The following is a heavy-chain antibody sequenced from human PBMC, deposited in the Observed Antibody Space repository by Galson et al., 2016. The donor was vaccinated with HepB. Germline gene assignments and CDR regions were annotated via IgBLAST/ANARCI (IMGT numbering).Heavy chain of an antibody. CDR2: IIPIFGTP. V-gene: IGHV1-69*01. D-gene: IGHD3-16*02. J-gene: IGHJ4*02. CDR3: AREGRVIQPYHFDS. Sequence: KVSCKASGGTFSSYALNWVRQAPGQGLEWMGGIIPIFGTPNYAQKFQGRVTVTADASTDSTYMEVTSLRFDDTAIYYCAREGRVIQPYHFDSWGQGTLVTVSS. CDR1: GGTFSSYA.